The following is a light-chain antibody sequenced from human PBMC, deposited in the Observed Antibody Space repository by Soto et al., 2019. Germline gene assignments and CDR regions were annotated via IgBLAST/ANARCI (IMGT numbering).Light chain of an antibody. J-gene: IGKJ3*01. CDR3: QQYNNWPPIT. Sequence: EIVMTQSPATLSVSPGERATLSCRASQSVSGNLAWYQQKPGQAPRLLIYAASTRATGIPARFSGSVSGTEFTLTISSLQYEDFAGYYCQQYNNWPPITFGPGTKVDIK. CDR1: QSVSGN. V-gene: IGKV3-15*01. CDR2: AAS.